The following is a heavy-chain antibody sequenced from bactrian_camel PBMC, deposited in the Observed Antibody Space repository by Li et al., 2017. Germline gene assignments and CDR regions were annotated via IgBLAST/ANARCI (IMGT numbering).Heavy chain of an antibody. D-gene: IGHD6*01. CDR1: GFRIRNYC. V-gene: IGHV3S26*01. J-gene: IGHJ4*01. CDR2: IDSSENAGST. Sequence: HVQLVESGGGSVQAGGSLRLSCAVSGFRIRNYCMAWYRQVPGQQRVGVAAIDSSENAGSTSYVDSVEGRVTISRDNAKNTLYLQMNSLKPEDTAMYYCAARFGLGGFTWYRVPEYRYRGQGTQVTVS. CDR3: AARFGLGGFTWYRVPEYRY.